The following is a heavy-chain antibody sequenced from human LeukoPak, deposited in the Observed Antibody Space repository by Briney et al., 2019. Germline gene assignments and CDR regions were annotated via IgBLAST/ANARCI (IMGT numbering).Heavy chain of an antibody. CDR3: AKKRAYGDYGFDP. D-gene: IGHD4-17*01. J-gene: IGHJ5*02. CDR1: GGSISSGGYY. V-gene: IGHV4-61*08. CDR2: IYYSGSA. Sequence: PSETLSLTCTVSGGSISSGGYYWSWIRQHPGKGLEWIGYIYYSGSASYNPSVKSRVTISVDTSKNQFSLKLNSVTAADTAVYYCAKKRAYGDYGFDPWGQGTLVTVSS.